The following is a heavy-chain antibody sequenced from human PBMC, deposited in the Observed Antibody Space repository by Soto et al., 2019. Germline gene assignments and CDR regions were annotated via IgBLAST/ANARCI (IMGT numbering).Heavy chain of an antibody. CDR3: ARGDFWSGYYFDY. V-gene: IGHV1-3*01. CDR2: INAGNGNT. CDR1: GYSFTSYA. D-gene: IGHD3-3*01. J-gene: IGHJ4*02. Sequence: ASVKGSCKASGYSFTSYAMHWGRQAPGQRLEWMGWINAGNGNTKYSQKFQGRVTITRDTSASTAYMELSSLRSEDTAVYYCARGDFWSGYYFDYWGQGTLVTVSS.